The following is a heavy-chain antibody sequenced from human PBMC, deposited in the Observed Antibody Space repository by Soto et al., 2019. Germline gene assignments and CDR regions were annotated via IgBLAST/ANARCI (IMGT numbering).Heavy chain of an antibody. Sequence: PGGSLRLSCAASGFTFSSYGMHWVRQAPGKGLEWVAVISYDGSNKYYAGSVKGRFTISRDNSKNTLYLQMNSLRAEDTAVYYCAKDPLGIAAAGTSLGYWGQGTLVTVSS. CDR1: GFTFSSYG. CDR3: AKDPLGIAAAGTSLGY. CDR2: ISYDGSNK. J-gene: IGHJ4*02. V-gene: IGHV3-30*18. D-gene: IGHD6-13*01.